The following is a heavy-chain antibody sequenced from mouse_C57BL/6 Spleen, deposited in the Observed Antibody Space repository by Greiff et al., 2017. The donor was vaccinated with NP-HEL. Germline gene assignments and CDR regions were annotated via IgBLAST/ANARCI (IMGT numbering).Heavy chain of an antibody. CDR3: AIPYGNYDAWFAY. D-gene: IGHD2-1*01. Sequence: VQLQQSDAELVKPGASVKISCKVSGYTFTDHTIHWMKQRPEQGLEWIGYIYPRDGSTKYNEKFKGKATLTADKSSSTAYMQLNSLTSEDSAVYFCAIPYGNYDAWFAYWGQGTLVTVSA. V-gene: IGHV1-78*01. J-gene: IGHJ3*01. CDR2: IYPRDGST. CDR1: GYTFTDHT.